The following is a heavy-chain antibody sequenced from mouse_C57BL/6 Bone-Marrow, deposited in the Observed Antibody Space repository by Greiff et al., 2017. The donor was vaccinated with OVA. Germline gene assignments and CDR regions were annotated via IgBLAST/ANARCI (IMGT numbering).Heavy chain of an antibody. D-gene: IGHD4-1*01. Sequence: QVQLQQPGAELVKPGASVKLSCKASGYTFTSYWIQWVKQRPGQGLEWIGEIDPSDGYTNYNQKFKGKATVTVNTSYSTANMQLSSLTSEDTAVYYGAGWEFAYWGQGTLVTVSA. CDR3: AGWEFAY. V-gene: IGHV1-50*01. CDR1: GYTFTSYW. CDR2: IDPSDGYT. J-gene: IGHJ3*01.